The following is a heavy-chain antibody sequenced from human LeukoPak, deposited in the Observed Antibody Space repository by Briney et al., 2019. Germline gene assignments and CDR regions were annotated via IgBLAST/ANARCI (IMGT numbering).Heavy chain of an antibody. J-gene: IGHJ4*02. V-gene: IGHV3-30-3*02. CDR3: AKTSGMYSSSWYDY. Sequence: GGSLRLSCAASGFTFSSYSMHWVRQAPGKGLEWVAVISYDGNNKYYADSVKGRFTISRDKSKNTLYLQMNSLRTEDTAVYYCAKTSGMYSSSWYDYWGQGTLVTVSS. CDR2: ISYDGNNK. D-gene: IGHD6-13*01. CDR1: GFTFSSYS.